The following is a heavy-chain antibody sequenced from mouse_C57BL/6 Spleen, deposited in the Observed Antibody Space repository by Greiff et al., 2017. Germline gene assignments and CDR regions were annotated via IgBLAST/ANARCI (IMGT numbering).Heavy chain of an antibody. J-gene: IGHJ4*01. CDR1: GYTFTSYW. V-gene: IGHV1-52*01. CDR2: IDPSDSET. CDR3: ARSLPHYYAMDD. Sequence: VQLQQPGAELVRPGSSVKLSCKASGYTFTSYWMHLVKQRPIQGLEWIGNIDPSDSETHYNQKFKDKATLTVDKSSSTAYMQLSSLTSDDSAVYYCARSLPHYYAMDDWGQGTSVTVSS.